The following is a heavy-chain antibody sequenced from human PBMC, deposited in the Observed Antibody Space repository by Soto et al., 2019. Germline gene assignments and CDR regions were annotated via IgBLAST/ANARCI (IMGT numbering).Heavy chain of an antibody. J-gene: IGHJ6*02. Sequence: SVKVSCKASGGTFSSYAISWVRQAPGQGLEWMGGIIPIFGRANYAQKFQGRVTITADESTSTAYMELISLRSEDTAVYYCARGTVAGPYYCYCYGMDVWGQGTTVTVSS. V-gene: IGHV1-69*13. CDR3: ARGTVAGPYYCYCYGMDV. CDR2: IIPIFGRA. CDR1: GGTFSSYA. D-gene: IGHD1-7*01.